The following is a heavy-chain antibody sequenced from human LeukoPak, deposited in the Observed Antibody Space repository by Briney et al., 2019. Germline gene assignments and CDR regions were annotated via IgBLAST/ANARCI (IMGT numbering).Heavy chain of an antibody. CDR1: GFTFSDYY. V-gene: IGHV3-11*01. Sequence: GGSLRLSCAASGFTFSDYYMSWIRQAPRKGLEWVSYISSSGSTIYYADSVKGRFTISRDNAKNSLYLQMNSLRAEDTAVYYCARDPYDFWSGYYDYYYYYYMDVWGKGTTVTVSS. CDR3: ARDPYDFWSGYYDYYYYYYMDV. D-gene: IGHD3-3*01. J-gene: IGHJ6*03. CDR2: ISSSGSTI.